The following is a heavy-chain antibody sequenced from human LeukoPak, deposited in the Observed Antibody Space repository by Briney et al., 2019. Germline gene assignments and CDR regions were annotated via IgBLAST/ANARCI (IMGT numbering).Heavy chain of an antibody. J-gene: IGHJ4*02. D-gene: IGHD2-2*01. CDR3: ARGAGYCTSTSCHLWSDY. CDR2: ISSSSSYI. CDR1: GFTFSSYS. V-gene: IGHV3-21*01. Sequence: GGSLRLSCAASGFTFSSYSMNWVRQAPGKGLEWVSSISSSSSYIYYADSVRGRFTISRDNAKNSLYLQMNSLRAEDTAVYYCARGAGYCTSTSCHLWSDYWGQGTLVTVSS.